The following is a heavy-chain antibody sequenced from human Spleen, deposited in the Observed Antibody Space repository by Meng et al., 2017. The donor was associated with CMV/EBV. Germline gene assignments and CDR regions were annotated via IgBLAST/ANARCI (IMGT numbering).Heavy chain of an antibody. Sequence: GGSLRLSCAASGFTFSNAWMSWVRQAPGKGLEWVGRIKSKTDGGTTDYAAPVKGRFTISRDDSKNTLYLKMNSLKTEDTAVYYCTNLIVVVPAAKTLYYYYGMDVWGQGTTVTVSS. V-gene: IGHV3-15*01. CDR1: GFTFSNAW. CDR3: TNLIVVVPAAKTLYYYYGMDV. J-gene: IGHJ6*02. D-gene: IGHD2-2*01. CDR2: IKSKTDGGTT.